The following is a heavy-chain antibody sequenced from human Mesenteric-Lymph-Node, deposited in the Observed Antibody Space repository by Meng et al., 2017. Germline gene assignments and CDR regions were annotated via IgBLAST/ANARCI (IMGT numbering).Heavy chain of an antibody. J-gene: IGHJ4*02. CDR3: VRDEDISAAGKLFGDY. Sequence: HVVHAGLCLKKPRPSVNVSCNPSGYSFTAYWLHWVRLAPGQGLEWMGRIDPGSGGTQYPQNFQGRVLMTRDTSISTTYMELSGLRSDDTAVYYCVRDEDISAAGKLFGDYWGQGTLVTVSS. D-gene: IGHD6-13*01. CDR1: GYSFTAYW. V-gene: IGHV1-2*06. CDR2: IDPGSGGT.